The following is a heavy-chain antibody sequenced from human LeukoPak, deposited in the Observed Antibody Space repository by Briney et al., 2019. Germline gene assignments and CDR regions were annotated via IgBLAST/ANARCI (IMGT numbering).Heavy chain of an antibody. D-gene: IGHD3-3*01. CDR3: ARELADDFWSGYYLNYFDY. CDR2: ISSSGSTI. CDR1: GFTFSDYY. V-gene: IGHV3-11*04. Sequence: GGSLRLSCAASGFTFSDYYMSWIRQAPGKGLEWVSYISSSGSTIYYADSVKGRFTISRDNARNSLYLQMNSLRAEDTAVYYCARELADDFWSGYYLNYFDYWGQGTLVTVSS. J-gene: IGHJ4*02.